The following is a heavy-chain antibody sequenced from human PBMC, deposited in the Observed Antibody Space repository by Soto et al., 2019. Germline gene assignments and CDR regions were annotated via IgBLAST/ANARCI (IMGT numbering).Heavy chain of an antibody. CDR3: ARAGSYYKANWFDP. Sequence: PSETLSLTCTFSGGSIRSYYWSWIRQHPGKGLEWIGYIYYSGSTYYNPSLKSRVTISVDTSKNQFSLKLSSVTAADTAVYYCARAGSYYKANWFDPWGQGTLVTVSS. J-gene: IGHJ5*02. D-gene: IGHD3-10*01. CDR2: IYYSGST. CDR1: GGSIRSYY. V-gene: IGHV4-59*06.